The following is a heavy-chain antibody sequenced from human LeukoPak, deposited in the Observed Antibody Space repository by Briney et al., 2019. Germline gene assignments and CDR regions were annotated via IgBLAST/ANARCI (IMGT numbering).Heavy chain of an antibody. Sequence: SETLSLTRTVSGASISSYYWSWIRQPPGKGLEWIGYIYTSETTNYNPSLRRRVTISIDTSKNQFSLRLSSVAAAVTAVYYCARHRSPSSLSYFDIWGQGTLVSVSS. V-gene: IGHV4-4*09. CDR3: ARHRSPSSLSYFDI. J-gene: IGHJ4*02. CDR2: IYTSETT. CDR1: GASISSYY. D-gene: IGHD6-19*01.